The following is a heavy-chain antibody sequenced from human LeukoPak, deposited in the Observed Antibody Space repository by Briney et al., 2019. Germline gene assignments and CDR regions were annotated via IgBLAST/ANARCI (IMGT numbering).Heavy chain of an antibody. CDR3: ARDFSSWYGDKGRFDP. J-gene: IGHJ5*02. V-gene: IGHV7-4-1*02. D-gene: IGHD6-13*01. Sequence: ASVKVSCKASGYTFTSYAMSWVRQAPGQGLEWMGWINTNTGNPTYAQGFTGRFVFSLDTSVSTAYLQISSLKAEDTAVYYCARDFSSWYGDKGRFDPWGQGTLVTVSS. CDR1: GYTFTSYA. CDR2: INTNTGNP.